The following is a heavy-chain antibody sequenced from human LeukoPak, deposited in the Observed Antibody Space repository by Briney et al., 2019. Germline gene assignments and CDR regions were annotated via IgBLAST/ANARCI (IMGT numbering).Heavy chain of an antibody. CDR2: INHSGST. V-gene: IGHV4-34*01. D-gene: IGHD6-13*01. Sequence: SETLSLTCAVYGGSFSGYYWSWIRQPPGKGLEWIGEINHSGSTNYNPSLKSRVTISVDTSKNQFSLRLSSVTAADTAVYYCAREGVAAAGTLYYFDYWGQGTLVTVSS. CDR3: AREGVAAAGTLYYFDY. J-gene: IGHJ4*02. CDR1: GGSFSGYY.